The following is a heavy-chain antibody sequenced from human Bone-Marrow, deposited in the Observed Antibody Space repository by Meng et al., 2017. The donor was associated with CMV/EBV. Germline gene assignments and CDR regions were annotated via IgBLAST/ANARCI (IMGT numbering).Heavy chain of an antibody. V-gene: IGHV1-69*05. Sequence: SEKVSCKASGGTFSSYAISWVRQAPGQGLEWMGGIIPIFGTANYAQKFQGRVTITTDESTSTAYMELSSLRSEDTAVYYCARVCVYCSSTSTYYFDYWGQGTLVTVSS. CDR1: GGTFSSYA. D-gene: IGHD2-2*01. J-gene: IGHJ4*02. CDR2: IIPIFGTA. CDR3: ARVCVYCSSTSTYYFDY.